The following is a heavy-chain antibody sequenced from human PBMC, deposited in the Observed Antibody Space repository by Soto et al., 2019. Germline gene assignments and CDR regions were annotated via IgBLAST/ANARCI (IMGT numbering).Heavy chain of an antibody. CDR1: GYTFTSYG. V-gene: IGHV1-18*01. CDR3: ARDGDGPGRHYDD. D-gene: IGHD3-10*01. J-gene: IGHJ4*02. CDR2: IGPYTGVT. Sequence: ASVKVSCKASGYTFTSYGFSWVRQAPGQGLEWMGWIGPYTGVTNYAQKFQDRVTMTTDTSTSTAYMELRSLRSDDTAVYYCARDGDGPGRHYDDWGQGTRVTVSS.